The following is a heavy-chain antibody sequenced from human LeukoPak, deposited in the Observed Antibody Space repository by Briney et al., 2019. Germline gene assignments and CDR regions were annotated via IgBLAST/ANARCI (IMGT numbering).Heavy chain of an antibody. CDR2: IYYSGST. Sequence: PSETLSLTCTVSSGSIRSYYWSWIRQPPGKGLEWIGYIYYSGSTHYNPSLKSRVTISVDTSKKEFSLKLTSVTAADTAVYYCARSPDYSNYQGDWFDPWGQGTLVTVSS. CDR3: ARSPDYSNYQGDWFDP. J-gene: IGHJ5*02. CDR1: SGSIRSYY. V-gene: IGHV4-59*01. D-gene: IGHD4-11*01.